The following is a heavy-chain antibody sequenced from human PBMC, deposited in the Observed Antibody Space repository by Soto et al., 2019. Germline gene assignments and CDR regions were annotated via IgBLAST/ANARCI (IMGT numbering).Heavy chain of an antibody. Sequence: ASVKVSWKASGYAFTTYGISWVRQAPGQGLEWRGWISTYRGNTNYAQNLQGRVSMTTDTSTSTAYMELRSLRSDDTAVYYCARDQLVVAAPHYYYMDVWGKGTTVTVSS. CDR1: GYAFTTYG. V-gene: IGHV1-18*01. CDR3: ARDQLVVAAPHYYYMDV. D-gene: IGHD2-15*01. J-gene: IGHJ6*03. CDR2: ISTYRGNT.